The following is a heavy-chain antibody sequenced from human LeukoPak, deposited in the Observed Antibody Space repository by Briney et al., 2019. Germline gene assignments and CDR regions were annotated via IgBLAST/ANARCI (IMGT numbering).Heavy chain of an antibody. Sequence: ASVKVSCKASGYTFTGYFMHWVRQAPGQGLEWMGWINPNSGGTSYLQNFQGRVTMTRDTSISTAYMDLSRLRSDDTAVYYCARGRPGDYFDYWGQGTLVTVSS. CDR1: GYTFTGYF. D-gene: IGHD6-25*01. V-gene: IGHV1-2*02. CDR3: ARGRPGDYFDY. CDR2: INPNSGGT. J-gene: IGHJ4*02.